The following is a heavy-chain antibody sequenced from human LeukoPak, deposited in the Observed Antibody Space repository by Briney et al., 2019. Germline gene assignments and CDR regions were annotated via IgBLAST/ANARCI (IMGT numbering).Heavy chain of an antibody. D-gene: IGHD3-22*01. CDR2: IIPIFGTA. Sequence: GSSVKVSCKASGGTFSSYAIGWVRQAPGQGLEWMGGIIPIFGTANYAQKFQGRVTITTDESTSTAYMELSSLRSEDTAVYYCARVRDEYYYDSSGYHYYFDYWGQGTLVTVSS. J-gene: IGHJ4*02. V-gene: IGHV1-69*05. CDR3: ARVRDEYYYDSSGYHYYFDY. CDR1: GGTFSSYA.